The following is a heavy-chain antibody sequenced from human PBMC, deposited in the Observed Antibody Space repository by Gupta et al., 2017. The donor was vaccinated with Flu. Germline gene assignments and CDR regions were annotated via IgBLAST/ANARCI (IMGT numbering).Heavy chain of an antibody. CDR2: IYPGDSDT. Sequence: EVQLVQSGAEVKKPGESLKISCKGSGYSFTSYWIGWVRQLPGKGLEWMGIIYPGDSDTRYSPSFQGQVTISADKSISTAYLQWSSLKASDTAMYYCARHARCRGGSGGSCLFDYWGQGTLVTVSS. CDR1: GYSFTSYW. CDR3: ARHARCRGGSGGSCLFDY. J-gene: IGHJ4*02. V-gene: IGHV5-51*01. D-gene: IGHD2-15*01.